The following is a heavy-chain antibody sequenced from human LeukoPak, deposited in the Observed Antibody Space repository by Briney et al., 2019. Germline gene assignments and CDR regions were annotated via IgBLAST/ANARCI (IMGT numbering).Heavy chain of an antibody. CDR1: GFTVSSNY. CDR3: ARDRGGSSGWYKTGYFDY. Sequence: GGSLRLSCAASGFTVSSNYMSWVRQAPGKGLEWVSVIYSGGSTYYADSVKGRFTISRDNSKNTLYLQMNSLRAEDTAVYYCARDRGGSSGWYKTGYFDYWGQGTLVTVSS. V-gene: IGHV3-66*01. CDR2: IYSGGST. D-gene: IGHD6-19*01. J-gene: IGHJ4*02.